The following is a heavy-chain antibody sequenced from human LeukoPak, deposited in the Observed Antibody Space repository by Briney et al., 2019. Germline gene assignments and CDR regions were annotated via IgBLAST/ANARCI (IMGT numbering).Heavy chain of an antibody. CDR2: ISYDGSNN. CDR1: GFTFSNYS. D-gene: IGHD6-13*01. V-gene: IGHV3-30*14. CDR3: ARGSHRRYSSSWYSL. Sequence: QSGGSLRLSCAASGFTFSNYSIHWVRQAPGKGLDWVAVISYDGSNNYSVDSVKGRFTISRDNSKNTLYLQMGSLRAEDMAVYYCARGSHRRYSSSWYSLWGQGTLVTVSS. J-gene: IGHJ4*02.